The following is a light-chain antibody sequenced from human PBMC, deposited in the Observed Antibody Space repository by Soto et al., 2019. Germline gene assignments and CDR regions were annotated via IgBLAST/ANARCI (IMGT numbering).Light chain of an antibody. Sequence: QSVLTQPASVSGSPGQSITISCTGISSDVGSYKLVSWYQQHPGKAPKLIVYGASERPSGVSNRFSGSKSGNTASLTISGLQAEDEADYYCCSYAGSAVFGGGTKLTVL. CDR3: CSYAGSAV. V-gene: IGLV2-23*01. J-gene: IGLJ2*01. CDR1: SSDVGSYKL. CDR2: GAS.